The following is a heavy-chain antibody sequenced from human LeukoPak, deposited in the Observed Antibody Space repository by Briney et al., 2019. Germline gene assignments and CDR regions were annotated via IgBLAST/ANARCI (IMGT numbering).Heavy chain of an antibody. CDR1: GFSFSSYG. J-gene: IGHJ6*03. Sequence: GSLRLSCAASGFSFSSYGMHWVRQAPGKGLEWIGEINHSGSTNYNPSLKSRVTISVDTSKNQFSLKLSSVTAADTAVYYCARGGGSSWYRYYYYYMDVWGKGTTVTVSS. D-gene: IGHD6-13*01. CDR2: INHSGST. V-gene: IGHV4-34*01. CDR3: ARGGGSSWYRYYYYYMDV.